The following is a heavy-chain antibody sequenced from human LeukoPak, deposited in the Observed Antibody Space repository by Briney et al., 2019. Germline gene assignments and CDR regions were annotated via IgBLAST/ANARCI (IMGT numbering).Heavy chain of an antibody. CDR2: INHSGST. Sequence: SETLSLTCAVYGGSFSGYYWSWIRQPPGKGLEWIGEINHSGSTNSNPSLKSRVTISVDTSKNQFSLKLSSVTAADTAVYYCARRLLGYCSGGSCYSGYFQHWGQGTLVTVSS. D-gene: IGHD2-15*01. J-gene: IGHJ1*01. CDR3: ARRLLGYCSGGSCYSGYFQH. CDR1: GGSFSGYY. V-gene: IGHV4-34*01.